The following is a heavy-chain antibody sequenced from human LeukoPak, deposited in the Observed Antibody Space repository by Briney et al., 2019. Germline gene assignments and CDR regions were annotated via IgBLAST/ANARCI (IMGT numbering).Heavy chain of an antibody. CDR3: ARDFPSNYYYYYMDV. J-gene: IGHJ6*03. Sequence: SETLSLTCTVSGGSISSYYWSWIRQPAGKGLEWIGRIYTSGSANYNPSLKSRVTMSVDTSKNQFSLKLSSVTAADTAVYYCARDFPSNYYYYYMDVWGKGTTVTISS. CDR1: GGSISSYY. V-gene: IGHV4-4*07. CDR2: IYTSGSA.